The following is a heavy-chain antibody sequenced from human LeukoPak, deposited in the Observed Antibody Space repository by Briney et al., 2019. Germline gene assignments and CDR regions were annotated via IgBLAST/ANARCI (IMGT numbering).Heavy chain of an antibody. V-gene: IGHV4-59*13. J-gene: IGHJ5*02. CDR2: IYYSGST. D-gene: IGHD3-10*01. Sequence: SETLSLTCTVSVGSISSYYWSWLRQPPGKVVERVGYIYYSGSTNYNPSLKSRVTISVDTSKDQFSLKLSSVTAADTAVYYSARERVYGSGSKHPLHRWFDPWGQGTLVTVSS. CDR3: ARERVYGSGSKHPLHRWFDP. CDR1: VGSISSYY.